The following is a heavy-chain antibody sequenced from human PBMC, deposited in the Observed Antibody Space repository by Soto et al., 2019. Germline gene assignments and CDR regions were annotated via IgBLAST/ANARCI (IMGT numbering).Heavy chain of an antibody. V-gene: IGHV4-39*01. CDR2: IFYTGST. CDR3: ASLGYCTPTSCYYDY. D-gene: IGHD2-2*01. J-gene: IGHJ4*02. CDR1: SGSISSGSHS. Sequence: SETLSLTFTVSSGSISSGSHSWFWIRQPPGKGLECIGSIFYTGSTYYNPSLKSRVTMSVDTSKNQFSLKLSSVTAADTAVYFCASLGYCTPTSCYYDYWGQG.